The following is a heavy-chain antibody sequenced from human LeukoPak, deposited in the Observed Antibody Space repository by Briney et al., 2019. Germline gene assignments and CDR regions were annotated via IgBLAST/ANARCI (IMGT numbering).Heavy chain of an antibody. Sequence: ASVKVSCKASGYTFTGYYMHWVRQAPGQGLEWMGWINPNSGGTNYAQKFQGRVTMTRDTSISTAYMELSRLRSDDTAVYYCARDGGGIAARGWGNYYYYYMDVWGKGTTVTVSS. CDR2: INPNSGGT. J-gene: IGHJ6*03. CDR1: GYTFTGYY. V-gene: IGHV1-2*02. CDR3: ARDGGGIAARGWGNYYYYYMDV. D-gene: IGHD6-6*01.